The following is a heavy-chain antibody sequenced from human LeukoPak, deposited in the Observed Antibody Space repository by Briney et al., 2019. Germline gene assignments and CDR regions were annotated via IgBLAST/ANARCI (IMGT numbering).Heavy chain of an antibody. D-gene: IGHD3-10*01. V-gene: IGHV1-18*01. Sequence: ASVKVSCKASGYTFTSYGISWVRQAPGQGLEWMGWISAYNGNTNYAQKLQGRVTMTTDTSTSTAYMELRSLRSDDTAVYYCARDLMGSGSYHLSYWGQGTLVTVSS. CDR1: GYTFTSYG. CDR3: ARDLMGSGSYHLSY. CDR2: ISAYNGNT. J-gene: IGHJ4*02.